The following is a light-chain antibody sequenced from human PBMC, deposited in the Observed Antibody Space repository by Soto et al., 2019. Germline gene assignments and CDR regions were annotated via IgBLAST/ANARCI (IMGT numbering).Light chain of an antibody. CDR3: QLYGSSSIT. J-gene: IGKJ5*01. Sequence: EIVLTQSPGTLSLSPGERATLSCRTSQSVSSIFLAWYQHKPGQAPRLLIFGASNRAAGIPDRFSGSRSGTDFTLTIGRLEPEDFAVYYCQLYGSSSITFGQGTRLEIK. CDR1: QSVSSIF. V-gene: IGKV3-20*01. CDR2: GAS.